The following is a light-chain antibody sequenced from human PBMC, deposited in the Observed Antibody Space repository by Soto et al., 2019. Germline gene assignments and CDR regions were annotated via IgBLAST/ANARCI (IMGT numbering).Light chain of an antibody. CDR3: QQLNSYPIT. J-gene: IGKJ5*01. CDR2: AAS. Sequence: DIQLTQSPSFLSASVGDRVTITCRVSQGISSYLAWYQQKPGKAPKLLIYAASTLQSGVPSRFSGSGSGTEFTLTISSLQPEDFATYYCQQLNSYPITFGQGTRLEMK. V-gene: IGKV1-9*01. CDR1: QGISSY.